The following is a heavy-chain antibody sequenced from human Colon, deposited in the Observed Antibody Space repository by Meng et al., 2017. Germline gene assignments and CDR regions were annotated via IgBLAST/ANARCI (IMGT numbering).Heavy chain of an antibody. V-gene: IGHV4-39*02. CDR2: IGHSGIT. D-gene: IGHD6-19*01. Sequence: QPQLQESGPGLVKLSEALSLTCSVSGGSISTSGYYWGWIRQPPGKGLEWIGSIGHSGITYYTPSLKSRVTVSIDTSKSQFSLKLSSVTAADTAVYYCARESVAGTHWFDPWGQGTLVTVSS. CDR3: ARESVAGTHWFDP. CDR1: GGSISTSGYY. J-gene: IGHJ5*02.